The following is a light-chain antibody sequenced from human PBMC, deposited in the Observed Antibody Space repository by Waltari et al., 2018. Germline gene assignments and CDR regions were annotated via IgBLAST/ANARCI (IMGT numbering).Light chain of an antibody. J-gene: IGLJ1*01. Sequence: QSALTQPASVSGSPGQSITISCTGTSSDIGSYGLVSWYQHHPGKAPKVKIDEGSKRPSGVPDRCSGSRSGNTASLTISGLQAEDEADYYCCSYASSGTFVFGTGTKVTVL. V-gene: IGLV2-23*01. CDR3: CSYASSGTFV. CDR1: SSDIGSYGL. CDR2: EGS.